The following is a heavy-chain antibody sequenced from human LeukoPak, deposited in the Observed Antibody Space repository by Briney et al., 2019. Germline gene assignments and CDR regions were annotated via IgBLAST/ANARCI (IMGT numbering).Heavy chain of an antibody. V-gene: IGHV1-8*01. Sequence: ASVKVSCKASGYTFTSYDINWVRQATGQGLEWMGWMNPNSGNTGYAQKFQGRVTMTRNTSISTAYMELSSLRSEDTAVYYCARIGYSSSWAIYYYYYGMDVWGQGTTVTVSS. CDR3: ARIGYSSSWAIYYYYYGMDV. CDR1: GYTFTSYD. D-gene: IGHD6-13*01. CDR2: MNPNSGNT. J-gene: IGHJ6*02.